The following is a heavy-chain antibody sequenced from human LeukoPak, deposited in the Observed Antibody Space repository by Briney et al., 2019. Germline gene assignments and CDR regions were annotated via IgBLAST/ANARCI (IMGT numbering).Heavy chain of an antibody. CDR2: IYYSGST. Sequence: NTSETLSLTCTVSGGSISSYYWSWIRQPPGKGLEWIGCIYYSGSTNYNPSLKSRVTISVDTSKNQFSLKLSSVTAADTAVYYCALRDGYNYSFDYWGQGTLVTVSS. J-gene: IGHJ4*02. V-gene: IGHV4-59*08. D-gene: IGHD5-24*01. CDR3: ALRDGYNYSFDY. CDR1: GGSISSYY.